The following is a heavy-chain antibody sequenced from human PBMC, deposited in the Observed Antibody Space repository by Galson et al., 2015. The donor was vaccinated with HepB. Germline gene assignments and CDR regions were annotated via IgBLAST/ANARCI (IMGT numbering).Heavy chain of an antibody. D-gene: IGHD3-3*01. CDR1: GFTFSSYA. Sequence: SLRLSCAASGFTFSSYAMSWVRQAPGKGLEWVSAISGSGGSTYYADSVKGRFTISRDNSKNTLYLQMNSLRAEDTAVYYCAKFPPRITIFGVVIIEAYFDYWGQGTLVTVSS. CDR2: ISGSGGST. J-gene: IGHJ4*02. V-gene: IGHV3-23*01. CDR3: AKFPPRITIFGVVIIEAYFDY.